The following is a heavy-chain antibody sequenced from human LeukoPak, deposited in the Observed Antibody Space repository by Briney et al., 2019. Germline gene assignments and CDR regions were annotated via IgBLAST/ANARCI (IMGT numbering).Heavy chain of an antibody. CDR3: AKLFRSDYDFWSGYYYYYGMDV. Sequence: GGSLRLSCAASGFTFSSYWMSWVRQAPGKGLEWVANIKQDGSEKYYVDSVKGRFTISRDNAKNSLYLQMNSLRAEDTAVYYCAKLFRSDYDFWSGYYYYYGMDVWGQGTTVTVSS. V-gene: IGHV3-7*03. CDR2: IKQDGSEK. J-gene: IGHJ6*02. CDR1: GFTFSSYW. D-gene: IGHD3-3*01.